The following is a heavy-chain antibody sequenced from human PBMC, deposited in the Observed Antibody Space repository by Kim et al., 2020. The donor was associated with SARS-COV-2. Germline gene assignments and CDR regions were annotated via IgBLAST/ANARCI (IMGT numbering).Heavy chain of an antibody. D-gene: IGHD3-22*01. CDR3: ASEYYYDNSGYYRFENY. V-gene: IGHV3-21*01. J-gene: IGHJ4*02. Sequence: VKGRFTISRDDAKNSVYLQMNSLRAEDTAVYYCASEYYYDNSGYYRFENYWGQGTLVTVSS.